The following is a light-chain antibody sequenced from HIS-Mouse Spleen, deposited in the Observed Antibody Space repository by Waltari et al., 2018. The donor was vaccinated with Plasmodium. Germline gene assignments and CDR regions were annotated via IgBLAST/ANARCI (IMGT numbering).Light chain of an antibody. V-gene: IGKV1-33*01. J-gene: IGKJ2*01. CDR1: QDISNY. CDR3: QQYDNLPYT. Sequence: DIQMTQSPSSLSASVGDRVTITCQASQDISNYLNWYQQKPGKAPKLLIYDASNLETGVPSMFSGSGSGTDFTFTISSLQPEAIATYYCQQYDNLPYTFSQGTKLEIK. CDR2: DAS.